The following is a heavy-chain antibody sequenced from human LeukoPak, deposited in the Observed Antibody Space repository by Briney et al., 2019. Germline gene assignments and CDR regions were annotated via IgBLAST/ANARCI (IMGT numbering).Heavy chain of an antibody. CDR3: ARLGAPVTTLSWFDP. CDR2: IYYSGST. CDR1: GGSISSSSYY. D-gene: IGHD4-17*01. V-gene: IGHV4-39*01. J-gene: IGHJ5*02. Sequence: MASETLSLTCTVSGGSISSSSYYWGWIRQPPGKGLEWIGSIYYSGSTYYNPSLKSRVAISIDTSKNQFSLKLSSVTAADTAVYYCARLGAPVTTLSWFDPWGQGTLVTVSS.